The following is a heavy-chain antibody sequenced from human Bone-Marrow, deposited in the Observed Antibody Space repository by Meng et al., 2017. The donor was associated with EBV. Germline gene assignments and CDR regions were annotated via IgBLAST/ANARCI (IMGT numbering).Heavy chain of an antibody. Sequence: QVQLTQWGAGLFKPSETLSLTCAVDGGSFSCYYCSWIRQPPGKGLEWIGEINHSGSTNYNPSLKSRVTISVDTSKNQCSLKLSSVTAADTAVYYCARVRSVATITLFDYWGQGTLVTVSS. J-gene: IGHJ4*02. V-gene: IGHV4-34*01. CDR3: ARVRSVATITLFDY. CDR2: INHSGST. CDR1: GGSFSCYY. D-gene: IGHD5-24*01.